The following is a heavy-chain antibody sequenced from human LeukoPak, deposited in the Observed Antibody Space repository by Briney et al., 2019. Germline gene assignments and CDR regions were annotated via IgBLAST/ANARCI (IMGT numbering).Heavy chain of an antibody. D-gene: IGHD3-10*01. V-gene: IGHV4-39*01. CDR1: GGSISSSSYY. J-gene: IGHJ6*03. CDR2: IYYSGST. Sequence: PSETLSLTCTVSGGSISSSSYYWGWIRQPPGKGLEWIGSIYYSGSTYYNPSLKSRVTISVDTSKDQFSLKLSSVTAADTAVYYCTMVRGSVLRYSYYINVWGKGTTVTISS. CDR3: TMVRGSVLRYSYYINV.